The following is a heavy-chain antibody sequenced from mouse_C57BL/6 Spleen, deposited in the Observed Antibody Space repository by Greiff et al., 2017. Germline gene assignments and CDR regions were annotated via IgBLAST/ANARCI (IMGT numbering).Heavy chain of an antibody. J-gene: IGHJ1*03. CDR1: GFSLTSYG. CDR2: IWGGGST. CDR3: AKHGGDGYSYWYFDV. Sequence: VMLVESGPGLVAPSQSLSITCTVSGFSLTSYGVDWVRQHPGKGLEWLGVIWGGGSTNYNSALMSRLSISKDNSKSQVFLKMNSLQTDDTAMYYGAKHGGDGYSYWYFDVWGTGTTVTVSS. D-gene: IGHD2-3*01. V-gene: IGHV2-9*01.